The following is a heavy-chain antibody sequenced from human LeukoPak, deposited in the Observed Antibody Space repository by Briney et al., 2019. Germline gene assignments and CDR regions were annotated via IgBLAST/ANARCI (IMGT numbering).Heavy chain of an antibody. CDR1: GGSISSYY. V-gene: IGHV4-59*08. J-gene: IGHJ4*02. D-gene: IGHD2-2*01. CDR2: IYYSGST. CDR3: ASIIVVVPAAETDDY. Sequence: SETLSLTCTVSGGSISSYYWSWIRQPPGKGLEWIGYIYYSGSTYYNPSLKSRVTISVDTSKNQFSLKLSSVTAADTAVYYCASIIVVVPAAETDDYWGQGTLVTVSS.